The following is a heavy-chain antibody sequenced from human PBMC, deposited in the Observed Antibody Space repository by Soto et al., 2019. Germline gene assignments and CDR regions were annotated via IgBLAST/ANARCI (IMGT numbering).Heavy chain of an antibody. J-gene: IGHJ5*02. Sequence: EVQLVESGGGLVQPGGSLRLSCVVSGFTFTNYWMNWVRQAPGKGPEWVANIKQDGSEKYYVDSVKGRFTISRDNAQNSLYLHMCSLRADDTAMYDCARCMTVAANWFDTWGQGTLVTVSS. CDR2: IKQDGSEK. CDR1: GFTFTNYW. CDR3: ARCMTVAANWFDT. D-gene: IGHD6-19*01. V-gene: IGHV3-7*02.